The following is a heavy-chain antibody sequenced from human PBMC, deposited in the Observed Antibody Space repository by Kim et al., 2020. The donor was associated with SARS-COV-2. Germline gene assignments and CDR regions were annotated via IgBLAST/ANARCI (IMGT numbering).Heavy chain of an antibody. D-gene: IGHD6-19*01. J-gene: IGHJ4*02. Sequence: GESLKISCKGSGYNFGDYWIAWVRQMPGKGLEWMGIIYPGDSDTRYSPSFQGQVTISADKSISTAYLQWSSLKASDTAMYYCARRSVGYISGWYAGHYFDYWGQGTLVTVSS. V-gene: IGHV5-51*01. CDR1: GYNFGDYW. CDR2: IYPGDSDT. CDR3: ARRSVGYISGWYAGHYFDY.